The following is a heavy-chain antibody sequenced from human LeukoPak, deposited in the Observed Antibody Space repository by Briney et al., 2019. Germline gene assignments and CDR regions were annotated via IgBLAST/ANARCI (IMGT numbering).Heavy chain of an antibody. D-gene: IGHD3-3*01. CDR2: ISGSGGST. CDR3: ARDPSPVGMVYGDY. Sequence: PGGSLRLSCAASGFTFSSYAMSWVRQAPGKGLEWVSAISGSGGSTYYADSVKGRFTISRDNAKNSLYLQMNSLRAEDTAVYYCARDPSPVGMVYGDYWGQGTLVTVSS. V-gene: IGHV3-23*01. J-gene: IGHJ4*02. CDR1: GFTFSSYA.